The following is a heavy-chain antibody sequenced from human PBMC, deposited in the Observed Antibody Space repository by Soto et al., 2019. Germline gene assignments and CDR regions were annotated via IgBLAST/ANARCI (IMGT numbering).Heavy chain of an antibody. CDR2: ISSSSSYI. CDR1: GFTFSSYS. CDR3: ARCRDGYYYYGMDV. V-gene: IGHV3-21*01. J-gene: IGHJ6*02. Sequence: KPGGSLRLSCAASGFTFSSYSMNWVRQAPGKGLEWVSSISSSSSYIYYADSVKGRFTISRDNAKNSLYLQMNSLRAEDTAVYYCARCRDGYYYYGMDVWGQGTTVTVSS.